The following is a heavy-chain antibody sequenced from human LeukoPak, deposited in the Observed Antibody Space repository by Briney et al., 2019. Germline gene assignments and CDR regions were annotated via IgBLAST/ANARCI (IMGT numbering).Heavy chain of an antibody. CDR2: IKQDGSEK. J-gene: IGHJ5*02. D-gene: IGHD3-10*01. V-gene: IGHV3-7*05. CDR1: GFTFSSYW. CDR3: ARDGGYYGSGSYYGWFDP. Sequence: GGSLRLSCAASGFTFSSYWVSWVRQAPGKGLEWVDNIKQDGSEKYYVDSVKGRFIISRDNAKNSLYLQMNSLRAEDTAVYYCARDGGYYGSGSYYGWFDPWGQGTLVTVSS.